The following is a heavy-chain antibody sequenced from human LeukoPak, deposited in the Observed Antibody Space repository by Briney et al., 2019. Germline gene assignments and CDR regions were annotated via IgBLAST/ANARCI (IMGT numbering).Heavy chain of an antibody. CDR3: AKETGGYFDC. V-gene: IGHV3-30*18. D-gene: IGHD1-14*01. CDR1: GFTFSDYG. Sequence: GRSLRLSCAASGFTFSDYGMHWVRQAPGKGLEWVAVISYDGSNKYYADSVKGRFTISRDNSKNTLYLQMNSLRAEDTAVYYCAKETGGYFDCWGQGTLVTVSS. J-gene: IGHJ4*02. CDR2: ISYDGSNK.